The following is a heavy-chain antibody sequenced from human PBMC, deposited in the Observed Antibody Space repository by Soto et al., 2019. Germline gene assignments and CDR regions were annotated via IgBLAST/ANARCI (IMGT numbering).Heavy chain of an antibody. V-gene: IGHV3-48*01. CDR1: GLTFTSYS. CDR3: AKSGFDY. CDR2: ISSSSSTI. D-gene: IGHD3-10*01. J-gene: IGHJ4*02. Sequence: GGSLRLSCAASGLTFTSYSMNWVRQAPGKGLEWVSFISSSSSTIYYADSVKGRFTISRDNSKNTLYLQMNSLRGEDTAVYYCAKSGFDYWGQGTLVTVSS.